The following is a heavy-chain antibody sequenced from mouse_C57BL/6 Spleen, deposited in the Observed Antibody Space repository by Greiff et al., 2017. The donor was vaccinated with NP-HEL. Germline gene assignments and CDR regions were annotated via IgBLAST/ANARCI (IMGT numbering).Heavy chain of an antibody. J-gene: IGHJ4*01. CDR3: ARNPSYCYGSRYAMDY. CDR2: IYPGSGST. Sequence: QVQLQQPGAELVKPGASVKMSCKASGYTFTSYWITWVKQRPGQGLEWIGDIYPGSGSTNYNEKFKSKATLTVDTSSSTAYMQLSSLTSEDSAVYYCARNPSYCYGSRYAMDYWGQGTSVTVSS. V-gene: IGHV1-55*01. CDR1: GYTFTSYW. D-gene: IGHD1-1*01.